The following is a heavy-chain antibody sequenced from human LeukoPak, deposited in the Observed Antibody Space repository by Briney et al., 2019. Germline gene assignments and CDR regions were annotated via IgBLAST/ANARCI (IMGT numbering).Heavy chain of an antibody. Sequence: SETLSLTCTVSGVSISTSSYDWGWGRQPPGKGREWIGSIYYTGSTYYNPSLKSRVTIPVDTSKNQFSLKLSSVTAADTAVYYCARGGILNYDSSGYFVYWGQGTLVTVSS. CDR1: GVSISTSSYD. CDR3: ARGGILNYDSSGYFVY. D-gene: IGHD3-22*01. J-gene: IGHJ4*02. V-gene: IGHV4-39*07. CDR2: IYYTGST.